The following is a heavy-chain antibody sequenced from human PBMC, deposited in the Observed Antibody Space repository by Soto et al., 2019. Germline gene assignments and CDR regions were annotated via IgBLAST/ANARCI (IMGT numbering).Heavy chain of an antibody. Sequence: QVQLVQSGAEVQEPGSSGKVSCKTYGGTFSTYATSWVRQAPGQGLEWMGGIIPMFGAPNYAQRFLGRVTITADESTSTVFMELSSLRSEDTAVYYCVRAVIRGVIISHFDPGGQGTLVTVSS. CDR2: IIPMFGAP. V-gene: IGHV1-69*12. J-gene: IGHJ5*02. CDR3: VRAVIRGVIISHFDP. D-gene: IGHD3-10*01. CDR1: GGTFSTYA.